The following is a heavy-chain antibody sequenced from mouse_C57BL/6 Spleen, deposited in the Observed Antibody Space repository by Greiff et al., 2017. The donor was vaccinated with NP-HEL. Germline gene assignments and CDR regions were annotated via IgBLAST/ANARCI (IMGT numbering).Heavy chain of an antibody. CDR1: GYTFTSYW. V-gene: IGHV1-52*01. J-gene: IGHJ1*03. D-gene: IGHD1-1*01. CDR3: ARPHYYGSSYFDV. CDR2: IDPSDSET. Sequence: QVQLKQPGAELVRPGSSVKLSCKASGYTFTSYWMHWVKQRPIQGLEWIGNIDPSDSETHYNQKFKDKATLTVAKSSSTAYMQLSSLTSEDSAVYYCARPHYYGSSYFDVWGTGTTVTVSS.